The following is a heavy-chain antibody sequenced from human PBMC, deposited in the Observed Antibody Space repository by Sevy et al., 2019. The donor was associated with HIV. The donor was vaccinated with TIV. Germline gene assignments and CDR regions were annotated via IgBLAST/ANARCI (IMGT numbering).Heavy chain of an antibody. CDR2: ISWNSGTI. CDR1: GFTFDDYA. J-gene: IGHJ4*02. D-gene: IGHD2-2*01. Sequence: GGSLRLSCAASGFTFDDYAMHWVRQAPGKGLEWVSGISWNSGTIGYADSVKGRFTISRDNAMNSLYLQMNSLRAEDTALYYCARQRGVVLVPAAPFDYWGQGTLVTVSS. V-gene: IGHV3-9*01. CDR3: ARQRGVVLVPAAPFDY.